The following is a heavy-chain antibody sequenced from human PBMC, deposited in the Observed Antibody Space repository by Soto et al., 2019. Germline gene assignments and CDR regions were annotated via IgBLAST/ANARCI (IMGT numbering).Heavy chain of an antibody. CDR3: ATVATNSYNWLDP. CDR2: INSDGTKT. CDR1: GFTFNTYW. Sequence: EVQLVESGGTLIKPGGSLRLSCAASGFTFNTYWMHWVRQAPGKGLVWVSRINSDGTKTTYADSVKGRFTISRDNAKNTVYLQMNSLRAEYTAMYYCATVATNSYNWLDPWGQGTLVTVSS. V-gene: IGHV3-74*01. J-gene: IGHJ5*02. D-gene: IGHD5-12*01.